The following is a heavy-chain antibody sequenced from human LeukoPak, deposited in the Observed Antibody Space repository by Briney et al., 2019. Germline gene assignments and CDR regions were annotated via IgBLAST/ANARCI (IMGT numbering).Heavy chain of an antibody. CDR2: ISFDGTNN. CDR3: ATDYGNCAPIDY. V-gene: IGHV3-30*04. D-gene: IGHD4-11*01. Sequence: PPGGSLRHFCTASGVSLSNYAIHWVRRPPGRGLEWVAVISFDGTNNYYGDSVEGRFSVSRDNSKNTLYLQMNNLRPDDTAMYYCATDYGNCAPIDYGGQGTLVTVSS. CDR1: GVSLSNYA. J-gene: IGHJ4*02.